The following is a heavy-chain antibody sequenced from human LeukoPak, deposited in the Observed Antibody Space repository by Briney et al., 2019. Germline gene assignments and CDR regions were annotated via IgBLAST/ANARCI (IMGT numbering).Heavy chain of an antibody. J-gene: IGHJ4*02. Sequence: PGGSLRLSCAASGFTFSSYAMSWVRQAPGKGLEWVSAISGRGVTTYYADSVKGRFTISRDNSKNTLYLQMNSLRAEDTALYYCAKDRDYYLVGFFDYWGQGTLVTVSS. D-gene: IGHD3-10*01. CDR2: ISGRGVTT. V-gene: IGHV3-23*01. CDR1: GFTFSSYA. CDR3: AKDRDYYLVGFFDY.